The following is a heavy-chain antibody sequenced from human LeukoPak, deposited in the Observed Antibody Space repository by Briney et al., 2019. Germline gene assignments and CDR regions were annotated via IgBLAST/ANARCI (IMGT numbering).Heavy chain of an antibody. J-gene: IGHJ4*02. CDR2: ISGNNDYT. Sequence: ASVKVSCKASGYTFSDFAITWVRQAPGQGLEWMGWISGNNDYTNHAQKFEGRVTMTTDTSTTTGFLELRSLRSDDTAVYYCARGPWVAFRDLPQLDFWGQGTLVTVSS. D-gene: IGHD3-3*02. V-gene: IGHV1-18*01. CDR1: GYTFSDFA. CDR3: ARGPWVAFRDLPQLDF.